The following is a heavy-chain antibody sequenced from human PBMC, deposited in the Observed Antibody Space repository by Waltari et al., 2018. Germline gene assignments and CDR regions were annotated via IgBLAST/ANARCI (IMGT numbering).Heavy chain of an antibody. CDR2: MNPNRGNT. CDR3: ARRSDSYDSSTYLY. D-gene: IGHD3-22*01. V-gene: IGHV1-8*01. Sequence: QVQLVQSGAEVKKPGASVKVSCKASGYTFSSSDINWVRQATGQGLEWLGWMNPNRGNTGYAQKFQGRITMTRDTSIRTAYMELSSLRAEDTAIYYCARRSDSYDSSTYLYWGQGTLVTVSS. J-gene: IGHJ4*02. CDR1: GYTFSSSD.